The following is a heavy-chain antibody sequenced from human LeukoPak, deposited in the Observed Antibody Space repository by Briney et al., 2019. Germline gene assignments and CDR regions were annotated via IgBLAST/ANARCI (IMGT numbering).Heavy chain of an antibody. CDR3: ARSYDFWSGYYTV. V-gene: IGHV4-61*02. Sequence: SETLSLTCTVSGGSISSGSYYWSWIRQPAGKGLEWIGRMYTSGSTNYNPSLKSRVTISVDTSKNQFSLKLSSVTAADTAVYYCARSYDFWSGYYTVWGQGTLVTVSS. CDR1: GGSISSGSYY. CDR2: MYTSGST. D-gene: IGHD3-3*01. J-gene: IGHJ4*02.